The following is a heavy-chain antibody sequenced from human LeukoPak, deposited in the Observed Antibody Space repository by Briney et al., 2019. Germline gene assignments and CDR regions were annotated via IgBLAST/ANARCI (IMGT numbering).Heavy chain of an antibody. V-gene: IGHV3-30*03. D-gene: IGHD5-18*01. CDR1: GFTFSSYG. Sequence: PGGSLRLSCAASGFTFSSYGMHWVRQAPGKGLEWVAVISYDGSNKYYADSVKGRFTISRDNSKNTLYLQMNSLRAEDTAVYYCARAEYSYGGFDYWGQGTLVTVSS. CDR3: ARAEYSYGGFDY. J-gene: IGHJ4*02. CDR2: ISYDGSNK.